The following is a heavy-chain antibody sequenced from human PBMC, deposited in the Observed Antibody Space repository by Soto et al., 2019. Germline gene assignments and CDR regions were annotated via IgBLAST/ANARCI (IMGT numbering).Heavy chain of an antibody. CDR2: ISYDGSNK. J-gene: IGHJ4*02. CDR3: ARVGRLHYFGY. V-gene: IGHV3-30-3*01. CDR1: GFTFSSYA. Sequence: QVQLVESGGGVVQPGRSLRLSCAASGFTFSSYAMHWVRQAPGKGLEWVAVISYDGSNKYYADSVKGRFTISRDNSKNTLYLQMNSLRAEDTVVYYCARVGRLHYFGYWGQGTLLTVSS. D-gene: IGHD4-17*01.